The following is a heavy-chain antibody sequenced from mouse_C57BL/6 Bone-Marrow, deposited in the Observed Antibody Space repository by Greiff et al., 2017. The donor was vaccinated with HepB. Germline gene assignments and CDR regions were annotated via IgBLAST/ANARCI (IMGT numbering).Heavy chain of an antibody. CDR2: IYYSGTI. D-gene: IGHD1-1*01. CDR3: ARVDGYYFDY. CDR1: GISITTGNYR. J-gene: IGHJ2*01. V-gene: IGHV3-5*01. Sequence: VQLQQSGPGLVKPSQTVFLTCTVTGISITTGNYRWSWIRQFPGNKLEWIGYIYYSGTITYNPSLTSRTTITRDTPKNQVFLEMNSLTAEDTATYYCARVDGYYFDYWGQGTTLTVSS.